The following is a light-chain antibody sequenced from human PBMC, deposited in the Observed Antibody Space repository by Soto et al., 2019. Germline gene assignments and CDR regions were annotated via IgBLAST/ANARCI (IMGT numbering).Light chain of an antibody. Sequence: IVRTQSPATLSVSPGESATLSCRASQSVSSNLAWYQQKPGQAPRLLLYGASTRATGIPARFSGSGSGTELTLTISSLQSENFAVYYCQQYNSWPPITFGQGTRLETK. CDR1: QSVSSN. J-gene: IGKJ5*01. CDR2: GAS. V-gene: IGKV3-15*01. CDR3: QQYNSWPPIT.